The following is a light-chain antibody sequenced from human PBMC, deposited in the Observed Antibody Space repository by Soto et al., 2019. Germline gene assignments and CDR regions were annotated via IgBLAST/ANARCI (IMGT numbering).Light chain of an antibody. CDR1: QVINNY. J-gene: IGKJ1*01. CDR2: AAS. CDR3: RKYNSAPWT. Sequence: DIQMTQSPSSLSSSVGDRVTITCRASQVINNYLAWYQQKPGKVPKLLIYAASTLQSWVPSRFSGSGSATDFTLTISSLQPADVATYYCRKYNSAPWTFGQGTKVEIK. V-gene: IGKV1-27*01.